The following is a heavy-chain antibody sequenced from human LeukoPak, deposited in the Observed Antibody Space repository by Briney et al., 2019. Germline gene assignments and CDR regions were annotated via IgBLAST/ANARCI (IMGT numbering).Heavy chain of an antibody. CDR2: ISWNSDTM. Sequence: GGSLRLSCAASGFTFDDYAMHWVRQAPGEGLEWVSRISWNSDTMGYADSVKGRFTISRDNSKNSLYLQMNSLSAEDTAVYYCARDEALDYWGQGTLVTVSS. J-gene: IGHJ4*02. CDR3: ARDEALDY. CDR1: GFTFDDYA. V-gene: IGHV3-9*01.